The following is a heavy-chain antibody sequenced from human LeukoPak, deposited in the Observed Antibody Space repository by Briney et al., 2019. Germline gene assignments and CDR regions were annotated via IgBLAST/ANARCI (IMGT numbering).Heavy chain of an antibody. Sequence: GGSLRLSCAASGFTFSSYSMNWVRQAPGKGLEWVSSISDNGGNTYYADSVKGRFTISRDNSKNTLYLQMNSLRVEDAAIYYCANECSKGDVWGQGTMVTVSS. D-gene: IGHD2-2*01. CDR3: ANECSKGDV. V-gene: IGHV3-23*01. J-gene: IGHJ3*01. CDR2: ISDNGGNT. CDR1: GFTFSSYS.